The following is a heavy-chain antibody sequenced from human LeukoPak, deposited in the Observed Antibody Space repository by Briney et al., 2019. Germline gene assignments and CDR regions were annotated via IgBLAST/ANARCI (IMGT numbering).Heavy chain of an antibody. Sequence: ASVKVSCKASGYTFTIYDINWVRQATGQGLEWMGWMNPNSGNTGYAQKFQGRVTMTRNTSISTAYMELSSLRSEDTAVYYCARGCSGGEPGGNPYYYGMDVWGQGTTVTVSS. CDR2: MNPNSGNT. V-gene: IGHV1-8*01. J-gene: IGHJ6*02. CDR1: GYTFTIYD. CDR3: ARGCSGGEPGGNPYYYGMDV. D-gene: IGHD2-8*02.